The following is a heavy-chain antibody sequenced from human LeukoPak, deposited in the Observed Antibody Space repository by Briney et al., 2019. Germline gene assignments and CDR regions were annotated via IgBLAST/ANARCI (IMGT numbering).Heavy chain of an antibody. CDR3: ARELATINGPYFES. V-gene: IGHV4-4*02. J-gene: IGHJ4*02. Sequence: PSETLSLTCAVSGGSISSSNWWSWVRQPPGKGLEWIGEIYHSGITNYNPSLKSRLTISVDKSRNLFSLNLTSVTAADTAVYFCARELATINGPYFESWGQGTLVTVSS. CDR1: GGSISSSNW. CDR2: IYHSGIT. D-gene: IGHD5-24*01.